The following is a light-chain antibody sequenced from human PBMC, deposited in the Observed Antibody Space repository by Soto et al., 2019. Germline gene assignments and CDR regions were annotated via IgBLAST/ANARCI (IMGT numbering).Light chain of an antibody. CDR2: GAS. V-gene: IGKV3-15*01. Sequence: IVMTQSPATLSVAPGERVTFSCRASQGVSRKLAWYQHKPGQAPRLLISGASTGATGIPARFSGSGSGTEFTLTISSLQSEDCAIYYCQQYYTWPITFGGGTQVDIK. CDR3: QQYYTWPIT. CDR1: QGVSRK. J-gene: IGKJ4*01.